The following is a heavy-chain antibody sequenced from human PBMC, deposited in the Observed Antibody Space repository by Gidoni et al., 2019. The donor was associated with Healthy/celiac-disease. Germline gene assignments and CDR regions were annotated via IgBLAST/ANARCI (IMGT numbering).Heavy chain of an antibody. CDR1: GFTVSSTY. CDR3: ARDPSPYYYDSSGYYYSI. CDR2: IYSGGST. D-gene: IGHD3-22*01. Sequence: EVQLVESGGGLIQPGGSLRLSCAASGFTVSSTYMSWVRQAPGKGLEWVSVIYSGGSTYYADSVKGRFTISRDNSKNTLYLQMNSLRAEDTAVYYCARDPSPYYYDSSGYYYSIWGQGTMVTVSS. V-gene: IGHV3-53*01. J-gene: IGHJ3*02.